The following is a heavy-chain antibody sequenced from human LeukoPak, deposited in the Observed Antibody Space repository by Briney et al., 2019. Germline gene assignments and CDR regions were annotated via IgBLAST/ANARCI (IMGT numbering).Heavy chain of an antibody. CDR2: VIPMFGSV. CDR1: GGNFNNYA. D-gene: IGHD1-26*01. V-gene: IGHV1-69*13. Sequence: SVKVSCTASGGNFNNYAINWVRQAPGQGLEWLGGVIPMFGSVNYAQKFQGRVTITADGTTSIPYMELGSLTSDDTAVYYCARGRELLGIQCAFDIWGQGTVVTVAS. CDR3: ARGRELLGIQCAFDI. J-gene: IGHJ3*02.